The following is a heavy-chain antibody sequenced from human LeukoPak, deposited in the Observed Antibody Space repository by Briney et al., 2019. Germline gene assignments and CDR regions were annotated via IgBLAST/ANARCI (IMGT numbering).Heavy chain of an antibody. V-gene: IGHV4-39*07. Sequence: SETLSLTCTVSGGSISSTSYYWGWIRQPPGKGLEWIGSIYYSGSTYYNPSLKSRVTISVDTSKNQFSLKLSSVTAADTAVYYCARDYYGSGSPFDYWGQGTLATVSS. CDR3: ARDYYGSGSPFDY. CDR2: IYYSGST. J-gene: IGHJ4*02. D-gene: IGHD3-10*01. CDR1: GGSISSTSYY.